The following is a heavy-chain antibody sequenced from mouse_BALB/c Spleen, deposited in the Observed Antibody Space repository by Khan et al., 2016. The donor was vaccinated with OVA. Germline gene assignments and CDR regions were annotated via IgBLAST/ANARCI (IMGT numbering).Heavy chain of an antibody. D-gene: IGHD2-13*01. CDR3: TRLGTTGWFTY. Sequence: VQLKQSGPELMKPGASVKISCKASGYSFTNYYIHWVKQSLGQSLEWLGYIDPFNGGTTYNQKFKGTATLTVDKSSSTAYMHLNNLTSEDSAVYYCTRLGTTGWFTYWGQGTLVTVSA. CDR1: GYSFTNYY. CDR2: IDPFNGGT. J-gene: IGHJ3*01. V-gene: IGHV1S135*01.